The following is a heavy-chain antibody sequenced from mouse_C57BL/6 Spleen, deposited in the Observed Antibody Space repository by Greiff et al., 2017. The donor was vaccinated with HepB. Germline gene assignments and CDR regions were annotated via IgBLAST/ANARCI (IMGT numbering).Heavy chain of an antibody. Sequence: QVQLQQSGAELVRPGASVKLSCKASGYTFTDYYINWVKQRPGQGLEWIARIYPGSGNTYYNEKFKGKATLTAEKSSSTAYMQLSSLTSEDSAVYFCARYWDGYFDVWGTGTTVTVSS. CDR3: ARYWDGYFDV. CDR1: GYTFTDYY. D-gene: IGHD4-1*01. J-gene: IGHJ1*03. V-gene: IGHV1-76*01. CDR2: IYPGSGNT.